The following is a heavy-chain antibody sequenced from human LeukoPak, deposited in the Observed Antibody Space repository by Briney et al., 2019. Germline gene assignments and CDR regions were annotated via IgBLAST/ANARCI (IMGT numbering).Heavy chain of an antibody. Sequence: SETLSLTCTVSGGSISSSSYYWGWIRQPPGTGLEWIGSIYYSGSTYYNPSLKSRVTISVDTSKNQFSLKLSSVTAADTAVYYCARTLNYYDSRPIDYWGQGTLVTVSS. CDR2: IYYSGST. CDR1: GGSISSSSYY. V-gene: IGHV4-39*01. D-gene: IGHD3-22*01. J-gene: IGHJ4*02. CDR3: ARTLNYYDSRPIDY.